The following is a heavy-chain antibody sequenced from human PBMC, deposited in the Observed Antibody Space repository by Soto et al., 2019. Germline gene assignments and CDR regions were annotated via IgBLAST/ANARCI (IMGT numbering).Heavy chain of an antibody. CDR3: ARRGIGSGYLDAFDI. CDR1: GGSISSGDYY. CDR2: IYYSGST. D-gene: IGHD3-22*01. J-gene: IGHJ3*02. Sequence: TLSLTCTVSGGSISSGDYYWSWIRQPPGKGLEWIGYIYYSGSTYYNPSLKSRVTISVDTSKNQFSLKLSSVTAADTAVYYCARRGIGSGYLDAFDIWGQGTMVTVS. V-gene: IGHV4-30-4*01.